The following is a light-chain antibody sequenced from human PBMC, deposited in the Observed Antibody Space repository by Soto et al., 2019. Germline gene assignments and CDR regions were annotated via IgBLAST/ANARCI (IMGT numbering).Light chain of an antibody. V-gene: IGLV2-11*01. CDR2: DVI. Sequence: QSALTQPRSVSGSPGQSVTISCTGTSSDVGTYTYVSWYQQHPGKAPKLIIYDVIKRPSGVPDRFSGSKSGNTASLTISGLQAEDEAEYDCCSYAGSYTHVFGTGTKVTV. CDR3: CSYAGSYTHV. J-gene: IGLJ1*01. CDR1: SSDVGTYTY.